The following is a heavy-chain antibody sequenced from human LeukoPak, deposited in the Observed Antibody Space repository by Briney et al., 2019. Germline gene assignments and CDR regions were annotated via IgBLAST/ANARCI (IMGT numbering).Heavy chain of an antibody. D-gene: IGHD6-13*01. V-gene: IGHV5-51*01. CDR1: GYSFTSYW. J-gene: IGHJ5*02. CDR3: ARQYSSSWSWFDP. CDR2: IYPGDSDT. Sequence: HGESLKISCKGSGYSFTSYWIGWVRQMPGKGLEWMGIIYPGDSDTRYSPSFQGHVTISADKSISTAYLQWSSLKASDTAMYYCARQYSSSWSWFDPWGQGTLVTVSS.